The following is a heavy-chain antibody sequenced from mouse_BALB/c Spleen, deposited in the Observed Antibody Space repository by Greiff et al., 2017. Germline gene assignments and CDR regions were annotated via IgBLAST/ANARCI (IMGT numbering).Heavy chain of an antibody. J-gene: IGHJ3*01. V-gene: IGHV5-17*02. CDR1: GFTFSSFG. D-gene: IGHD1-1*01. Sequence: EVMLVESGGGLVQPGGSRKLSCAASGFTFSSFGMHWVRQAPEKGLEWVAYISSGSSTIYYADTVKGRFTISRDNPKNTLFLQMTSLRSEDTAMYYCARSITTLGARYAMDYWGQGTLVTVSA. CDR2: ISSGSSTI. CDR3: ARSITTLGARYAMDY.